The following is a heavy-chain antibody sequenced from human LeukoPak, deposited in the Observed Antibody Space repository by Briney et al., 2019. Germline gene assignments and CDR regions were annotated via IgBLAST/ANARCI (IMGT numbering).Heavy chain of an antibody. D-gene: IGHD6-13*01. CDR2: IIPIFGTA. V-gene: IGHV1-69*05. Sequence: ASVKVSCKASGGTFSSYAISCLRQAPGQGLEWMGGIIPIFGTANYAQKFQGRVTITTDESTSTAYMELSSLRSEDTAVYYCARSSSWHAFDIWGQGTMVTVSS. J-gene: IGHJ3*02. CDR3: ARSSSWHAFDI. CDR1: GGTFSSYA.